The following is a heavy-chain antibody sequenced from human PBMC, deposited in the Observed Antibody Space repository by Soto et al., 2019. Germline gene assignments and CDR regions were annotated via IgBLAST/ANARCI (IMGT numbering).Heavy chain of an antibody. CDR1: GGTFSSYA. Sequence: SVKVSCKASGGTFSSYAISWVRQAPGQGLEWMGGIIPIFGTANYAQKFQGRVTITADRSTSTAYMELSSLRSEDTAVYYCAEGTVPAAIDYYYYGMDVWGQGTTVTVSS. V-gene: IGHV1-69*06. J-gene: IGHJ6*02. CDR3: AEGTVPAAIDYYYYGMDV. CDR2: IIPIFGTA. D-gene: IGHD2-2*01.